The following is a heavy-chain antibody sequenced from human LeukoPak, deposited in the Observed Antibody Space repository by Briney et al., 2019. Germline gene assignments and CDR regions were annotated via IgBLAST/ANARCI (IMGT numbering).Heavy chain of an antibody. CDR2: INPSGGST. D-gene: IGHD5-12*01. J-gene: IGHJ3*02. CDR3: ARYSGYADDAFDI. CDR1: GYTFTSYY. Sequence: GASVKVSCKASGYTFTSYYMHWARQAPGQGLEWMGIINPSGGSTSYAQKFQGRVTMTRDMSTSTVYMELSSLRSEDTAVYYCARYSGYADDAFDIWGQGTMVTVSS. V-gene: IGHV1-46*01.